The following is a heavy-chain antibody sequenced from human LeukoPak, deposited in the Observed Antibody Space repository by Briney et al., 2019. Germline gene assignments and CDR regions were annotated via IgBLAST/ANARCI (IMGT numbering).Heavy chain of an antibody. V-gene: IGHV3-21*04. D-gene: IGHD6-13*01. CDR2: ISSSSSYI. CDR3: AKDGMSLDSSWFDY. CDR1: GFTFSSYE. J-gene: IGHJ4*02. Sequence: GGSLRLSCAASGFTFSSYEMNWVRQAPGKGLEWVSSISSSSSYIYYADSVKGRFTISRDNSKNTLYLQMNSLRVEDTAVYYCAKDGMSLDSSWFDYWGQGTLVTVSS.